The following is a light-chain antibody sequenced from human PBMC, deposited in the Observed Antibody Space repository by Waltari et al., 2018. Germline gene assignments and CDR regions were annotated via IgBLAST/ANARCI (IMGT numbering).Light chain of an antibody. CDR3: SSYAGSNAV. V-gene: IGLV2-8*01. J-gene: IGLJ3*02. Sequence: QSALTQPPSASGSPGQSVTISCTGTSSDVGGSNYVSWYQQHPGKAPKLMIYEVSKRPSGVPDRFSGSKSGNTASLTVSGLQAEDEADYYCSSYAGSNAVFGGGTKLTVL. CDR2: EVS. CDR1: SSDVGGSNY.